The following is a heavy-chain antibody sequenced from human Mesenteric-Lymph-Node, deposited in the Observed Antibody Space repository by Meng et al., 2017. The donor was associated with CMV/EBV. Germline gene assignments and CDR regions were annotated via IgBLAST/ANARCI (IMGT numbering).Heavy chain of an antibody. V-gene: IGHV3-23*01. Sequence: GGSLRLSCAASGFTFSSYAMSWVRQAPGKGMEWVSAISGSGGSTYYADSVKGRFTISRDNSKNTLYLQMNSLRAEDTAVYYCASPTYYYYYYGMDVWGQGTTVTVSS. J-gene: IGHJ6*02. CDR1: GFTFSSYA. CDR3: ASPTYYYYYYGMDV. CDR2: ISGSGGST.